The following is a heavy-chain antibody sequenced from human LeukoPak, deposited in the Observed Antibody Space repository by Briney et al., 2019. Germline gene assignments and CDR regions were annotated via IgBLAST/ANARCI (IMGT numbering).Heavy chain of an antibody. CDR2: VDPEDGET. CDR1: GYTFTDYY. CDR3: ATDAFDI. Sequence: ASVKVSCKASGYTFTDYYVHWVQQAPGKGLEWMGLVDPEDGETIYAEKFQGRVTITADTSTDTAYMEPSSLRSEDTAVYYCATDAFDIWGQGTMVTVSS. J-gene: IGHJ3*02. V-gene: IGHV1-69-2*01.